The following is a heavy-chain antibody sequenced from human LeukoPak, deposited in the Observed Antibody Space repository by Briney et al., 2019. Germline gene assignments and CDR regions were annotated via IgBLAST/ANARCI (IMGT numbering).Heavy chain of an antibody. CDR1: GFTFDDYA. J-gene: IGHJ4*02. D-gene: IGHD5-18*01. CDR3: AKVVDSYGSFDY. Sequence: GRSLRLSCAASGFTFDDYAMHWVRQAPGKGLEWVSGISWNSGSIGYADSVKGRFTISRDNAKNSLYLQMNSLRAEDTALYYCAKVVDSYGSFDYWGQGTLGTVSS. V-gene: IGHV3-9*01. CDR2: ISWNSGSI.